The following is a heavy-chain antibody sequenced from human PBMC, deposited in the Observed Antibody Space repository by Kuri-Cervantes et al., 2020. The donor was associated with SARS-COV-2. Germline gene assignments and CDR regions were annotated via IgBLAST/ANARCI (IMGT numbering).Heavy chain of an antibody. J-gene: IGHJ6*02. CDR3: AKGYYHGSGSYCYGMDV. CDR1: GFTFSSYA. Sequence: GESLQISCAASGFTFSSYAMSWVRQAPGKGLEWVSSISSSSSYIYYADSVKGRFTISRDNAKNSLYLQMNSLRAEDTALYYCAKGYYHGSGSYCYGMDVWGQGTTVTVSS. V-gene: IGHV3-21*04. CDR2: ISSSSSYI. D-gene: IGHD3-10*01.